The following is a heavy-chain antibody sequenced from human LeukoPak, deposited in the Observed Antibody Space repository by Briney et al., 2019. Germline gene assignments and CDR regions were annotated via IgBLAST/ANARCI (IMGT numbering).Heavy chain of an antibody. CDR1: GGSVSSSGYY. V-gene: IGHV4-39*07. J-gene: IGHJ6*02. D-gene: IGHD3-10*01. Sequence: SETLSLTCTVSGGSVSSSGYYWGWIRQPPGKGLEWIGSVLYDGTTHYNPSLKSRVTISVDTSKNQFSLKLSSVTAADTAVYYCARDDRLWFGELPYYYGMDVWGQGTTVTVSS. CDR2: VLYDGTT. CDR3: ARDDRLWFGELPYYYGMDV.